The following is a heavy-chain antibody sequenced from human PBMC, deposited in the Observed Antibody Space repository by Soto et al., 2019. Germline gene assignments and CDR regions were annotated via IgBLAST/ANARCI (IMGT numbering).Heavy chain of an antibody. Sequence: WGSLRLSCAASGFSFSTYGMHWVRQAPGKGLEWVAFISNDGSNKYYADSVKGRFTISRDNSKNTLYLQMNSLRAEDTAVYYCANGFGNYWAFDYWGQGTLVTVSS. V-gene: IGHV3-30*18. CDR3: ANGFGNYWAFDY. D-gene: IGHD1-26*01. J-gene: IGHJ4*02. CDR1: GFSFSTYG. CDR2: ISNDGSNK.